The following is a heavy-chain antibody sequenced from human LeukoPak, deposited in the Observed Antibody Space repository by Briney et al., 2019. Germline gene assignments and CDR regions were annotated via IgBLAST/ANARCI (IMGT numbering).Heavy chain of an antibody. CDR1: GFTFSSYW. Sequence: GGSLRLSCAASGFTFSSYWMSWVRQAPGKGLEWVSAISGSGGSTYYADSVKGRFTISRDNSKNTLYLQMNSLRAEDTAVYYCAKDQESSGWYESYFDYWGQGTLVTVSS. J-gene: IGHJ4*02. D-gene: IGHD6-19*01. CDR2: ISGSGGST. V-gene: IGHV3-23*01. CDR3: AKDQESSGWYESYFDY.